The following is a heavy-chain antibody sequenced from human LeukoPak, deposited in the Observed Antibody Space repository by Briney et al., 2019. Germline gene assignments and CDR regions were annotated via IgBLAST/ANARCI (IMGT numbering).Heavy chain of an antibody. J-gene: IGHJ6*02. CDR2: IYYSGST. D-gene: IGHD3-22*01. CDR3: ARDPTYYYDSSGYWTYYGMDV. V-gene: IGHV4-59*01. CDR1: RFTFNTYA. Sequence: GSLRLSCAASRFTFNTYAVNWVRQAPGKGLEWIGYIYYSGSTNYNPSLKSRVTISVDTSKNQFSLKLSSVTAADTAVYYCARDPTYYYDSSGYWTYYGMDVWGQGTTVTVSS.